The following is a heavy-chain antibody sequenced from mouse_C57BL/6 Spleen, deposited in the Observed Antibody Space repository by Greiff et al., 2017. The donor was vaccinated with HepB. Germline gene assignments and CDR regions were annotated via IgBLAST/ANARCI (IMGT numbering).Heavy chain of an antibody. V-gene: IGHV1-64*01. CDR3: ARWGHYYAMDY. Sequence: VQLQQPGAELVKPGASVKLSCKASGYTFTSYWMHWVRQRPGQGLEWIGMIHPNSGSTNYNEKFKSKATLTVDKSSSTAYMQLSSLTSEDSAFYYCARWGHYYAMDYWGQGTSVTVSS. J-gene: IGHJ4*01. CDR1: GYTFTSYW. CDR2: IHPNSGST.